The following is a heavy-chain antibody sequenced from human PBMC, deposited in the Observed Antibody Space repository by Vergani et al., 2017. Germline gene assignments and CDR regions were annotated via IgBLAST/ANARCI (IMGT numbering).Heavy chain of an antibody. J-gene: IGHJ4*02. CDR1: GGSISSGGYS. Sequence: QLQLQESGPGLVKPSQTLSLTCAVSGGSISSGGYSWSWIRQPPGKGLEWIGYIYHSGSTYYNPSLKSRVTISVDRSKNQFSLKLSSVTAADTAVYYCARVGTGNDIDYWGQGTLVTVSS. D-gene: IGHD1-1*01. CDR2: IYHSGST. CDR3: ARVGTGNDIDY. V-gene: IGHV4-30-2*01.